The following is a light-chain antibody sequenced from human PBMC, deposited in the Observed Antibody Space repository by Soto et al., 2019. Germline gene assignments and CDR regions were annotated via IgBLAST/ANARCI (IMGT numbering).Light chain of an antibody. CDR3: MQGTHWLT. CDR2: KVS. V-gene: IGKV2-30*01. Sequence: DVVMTQSPLSLPVTLGQPASISCRSSQSLVYSDGNTYLNWFQQRPGQSPRRLIYKVSNRDSGVPDRFSGSVSGTDFTLKISRVEADDVGVYYCMQGTHWLTFGGGTKVEIK. CDR1: QSLVYSDGNTY. J-gene: IGKJ4*01.